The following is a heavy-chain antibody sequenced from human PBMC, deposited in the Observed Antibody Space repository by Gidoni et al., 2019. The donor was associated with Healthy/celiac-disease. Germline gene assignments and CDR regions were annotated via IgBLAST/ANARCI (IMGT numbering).Heavy chain of an antibody. Sequence: EVQLVESGGGLVQPGRSLRLSCAASGFTFDDYAMHWVRQAPGKGLEWVSGISWNSGSIGYADSVKGRFTISRDNAKNSLYLQMNSLRAEDTALYYCAKDSGAYYGSGSYATHWGQGTLVTVSS. D-gene: IGHD3-10*01. CDR2: ISWNSGSI. V-gene: IGHV3-9*01. J-gene: IGHJ4*02. CDR3: AKDSGAYYGSGSYATH. CDR1: GFTFDDYA.